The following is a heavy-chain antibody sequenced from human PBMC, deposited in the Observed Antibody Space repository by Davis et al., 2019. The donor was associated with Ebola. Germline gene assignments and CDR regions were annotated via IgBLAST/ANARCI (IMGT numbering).Heavy chain of an antibody. CDR3: TVSVDTAMAYGARHYYYYGMDV. Sequence: GESLKISCAASGFTFSGSAMHWVRQASGKGLEWVGRIRSKANSYATAYAASVKGRFTISRDDSTNTAYLQMNSLKTEDTAVYYCTVSVDTAMAYGARHYYYYGMDVWGQGTTVTVSS. V-gene: IGHV3-73*01. CDR1: GFTFSGSA. CDR2: IRSKANSYAT. J-gene: IGHJ6*02. D-gene: IGHD5-18*01.